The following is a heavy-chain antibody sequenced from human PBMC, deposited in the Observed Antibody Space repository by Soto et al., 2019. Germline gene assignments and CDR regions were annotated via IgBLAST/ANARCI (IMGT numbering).Heavy chain of an antibody. V-gene: IGHV4-31*03. CDR2: IYYSGTT. Sequence: PSETLSLTCTVSGASISSGDYSWSWIRQYPGQGLEWIGDIYYSGTTYYNPSLKSRLTISVDTSKNHFSLKPTSVTAADTAVYYCAKKGYCSNPSCFVGNNWFDPWGQGTLVTVSS. CDR1: GASISSGDYS. CDR3: AKKGYCSNPSCFVGNNWFDP. D-gene: IGHD2-2*01. J-gene: IGHJ5*02.